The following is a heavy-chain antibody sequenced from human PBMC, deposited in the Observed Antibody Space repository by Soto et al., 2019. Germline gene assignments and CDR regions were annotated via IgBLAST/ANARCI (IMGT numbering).Heavy chain of an antibody. CDR1: GGTFISYA. CDR2: IVPIFGTA. V-gene: IGHV1-69*12. J-gene: IGHJ6*02. CDR3: XXXXXXXXXXXXXXXFYGMDV. Sequence: QVQLVQSGAEVKKPGSSVKVSCKASGGTFISYAISWLRQAPGQGLEWMGGIVPIFGTANYAQKFQGRVTITAXXXXXXXXXXXXXXXXXXXXXXXXXXXXXXXXXXXXXXXFYGMDVWGQGTTVSVSS.